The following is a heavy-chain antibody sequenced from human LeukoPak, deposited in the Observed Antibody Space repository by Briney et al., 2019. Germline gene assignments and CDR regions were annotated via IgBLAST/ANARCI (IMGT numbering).Heavy chain of an antibody. D-gene: IGHD6-19*01. V-gene: IGHV4-59*01. CDR1: GGSISSYY. Sequence: SETLSLTCTVSGGSISSYYWSWIRHPPGKGLEWIGYIYYSGSTNYNPSLKSRVTISVDTSKNQFSLKLSSVTAADTAVYYCARGDEYSSGWYAGAFDIWGQGTMVTVSS. CDR3: ARGDEYSSGWYAGAFDI. J-gene: IGHJ3*02. CDR2: IYYSGST.